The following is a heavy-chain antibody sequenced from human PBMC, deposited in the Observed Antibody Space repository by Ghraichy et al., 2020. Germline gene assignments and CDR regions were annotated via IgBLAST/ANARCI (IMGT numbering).Heavy chain of an antibody. Sequence: GGSLRLSCAASGFTFSSYAMSWVRQAPGKGLEWVSAISGSGGSTYYADSVKGRFTISRDNSKNTLYLQMNSLRAEDTAVYYCAKGYHPGWRFYPSLVDDYWGQGTLVTGSS. CDR3: AKGYHPGWRFYPSLVDDY. J-gene: IGHJ4*02. D-gene: IGHD2-15*01. CDR1: GFTFSSYA. CDR2: ISGSGGST. V-gene: IGHV3-23*01.